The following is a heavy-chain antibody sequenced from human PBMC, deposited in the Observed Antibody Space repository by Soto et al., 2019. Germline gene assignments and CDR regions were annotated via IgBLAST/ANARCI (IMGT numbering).Heavy chain of an antibody. CDR2: ISSSRTTI. J-gene: IGHJ6*02. Sequence: ESGGDVVQPGGSLRLSCAGSGFILNSFSMNWVRQAPGKGLEWVSYISSSRTTIYYADSVRGRFTISRDDAKNSLSLQMNSLRDDDTAVYYCVRGRSDSLMDVWGQGTTVTVSS. D-gene: IGHD2-15*01. CDR1: GFILNSFS. CDR3: VRGRSDSLMDV. V-gene: IGHV3-48*02.